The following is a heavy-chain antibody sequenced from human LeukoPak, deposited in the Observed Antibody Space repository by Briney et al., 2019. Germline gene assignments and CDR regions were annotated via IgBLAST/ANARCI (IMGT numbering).Heavy chain of an antibody. V-gene: IGHV3-23*01. D-gene: IGHD2/OR15-2a*01. Sequence: GGSLRLSCVASGVPFSGCAMGWVRLPPGKGLEWVSTISGSGDRSYYADSVKGRFTISRDNSRNTLWLQMDSLRAEDTALHYCAARPPIIVAGPFDFWGQGALVTVSS. CDR1: GVPFSGCA. CDR3: AARPPIIVAGPFDF. CDR2: ISGSGDRS. J-gene: IGHJ4*02.